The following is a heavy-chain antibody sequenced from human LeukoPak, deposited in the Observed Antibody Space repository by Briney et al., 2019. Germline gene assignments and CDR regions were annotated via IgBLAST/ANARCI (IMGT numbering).Heavy chain of an antibody. CDR2: IYYTGST. J-gene: IGHJ5*02. Sequence: SETLSLTCTVSSGSISSCYWSWIRQPPGQGLEWIGDIYYTGSTNYNPSLKSRVTISVDTSKNQFSLRLSSVTAADTAVYYCARLNRAVAGTKTFDPWGQGTLVTVSS. V-gene: IGHV4-59*08. D-gene: IGHD6-19*01. CDR1: SGSISSCY. CDR3: ARLNRAVAGTKTFDP.